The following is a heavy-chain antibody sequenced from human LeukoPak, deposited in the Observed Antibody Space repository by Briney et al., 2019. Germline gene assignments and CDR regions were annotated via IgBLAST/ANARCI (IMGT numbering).Heavy chain of an antibody. Sequence: PGGSLRLSCAVSGFRVSDYYMSWVRQAPGKGLEWVGLTRDSGEAFYADFVRGRFAISRDESENTLYLQMNSLRVEDTAVYFCARDRAALQDWVEFDPWGQGTPVIVSS. CDR2: TRDSGEA. CDR1: GFRVSDYY. V-gene: IGHV3-66*03. CDR3: ARDRAALQDWVEFDP. D-gene: IGHD3/OR15-3a*01. J-gene: IGHJ5*02.